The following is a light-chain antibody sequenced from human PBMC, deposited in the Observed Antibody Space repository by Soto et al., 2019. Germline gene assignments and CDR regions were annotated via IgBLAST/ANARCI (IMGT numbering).Light chain of an antibody. Sequence: DIQMTQSPSSLSASVGDRVTITCRASQSNSSYLNWYQQKPGKAPKPLIYAASSLQSGVPSRFSGSGSGTDFTLTISSLQPEDFATYYCQQSYSTPLTFGGGTKVEIK. CDR2: AAS. CDR3: QQSYSTPLT. CDR1: QSNSSY. V-gene: IGKV1-39*01. J-gene: IGKJ4*01.